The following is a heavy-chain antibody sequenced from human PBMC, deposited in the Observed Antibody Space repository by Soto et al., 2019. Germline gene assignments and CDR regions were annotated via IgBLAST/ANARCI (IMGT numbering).Heavy chain of an antibody. Sequence: SVKVSCKASGGTFSSYTISWVRQAPGQGLEWMGRIIPILGIANYAQKFQGRVTITADKSTSTAYMELSSLRSEDTAVYYCAKYSSGWLIDYWGQGTLVTVSS. D-gene: IGHD6-19*01. J-gene: IGHJ4*02. CDR1: GGTFSSYT. CDR2: IIPILGIA. CDR3: AKYSSGWLIDY. V-gene: IGHV1-69*02.